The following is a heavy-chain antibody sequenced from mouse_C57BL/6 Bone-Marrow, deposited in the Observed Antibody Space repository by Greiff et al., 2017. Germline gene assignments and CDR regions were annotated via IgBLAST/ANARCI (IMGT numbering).Heavy chain of an antibody. V-gene: IGHV1-69*01. CDR2: IDPSDSYT. Sequence: QVQLQQPGAELVMPGASVKLSCKASGYTFTSYWMHWVKQRPGQGLEWIGEIDPSDSYTNYNQKFKGKSTLTVDKSSSTAYMQLSSLTSEDSAVDDCARDNSNLDYFDYWGQGTTLTVSS. J-gene: IGHJ2*01. D-gene: IGHD2-5*01. CDR1: GYTFTSYW. CDR3: ARDNSNLDYFDY.